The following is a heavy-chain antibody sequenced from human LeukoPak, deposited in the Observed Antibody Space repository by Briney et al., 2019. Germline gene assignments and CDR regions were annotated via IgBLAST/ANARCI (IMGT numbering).Heavy chain of an antibody. J-gene: IGHJ5*02. Sequence: ASVKVSCKASGYTFTGYYMHWVRQAPGQGLEWMGWINPNSGGTNYAQKFQGRVTMTRDTSISTAYMELSRLRSDDTAVYYCARVAAAGTSWFDPWGQGTLVTVPS. CDR3: ARVAAAGTSWFDP. CDR1: GYTFTGYY. V-gene: IGHV1-2*02. D-gene: IGHD6-13*01. CDR2: INPNSGGT.